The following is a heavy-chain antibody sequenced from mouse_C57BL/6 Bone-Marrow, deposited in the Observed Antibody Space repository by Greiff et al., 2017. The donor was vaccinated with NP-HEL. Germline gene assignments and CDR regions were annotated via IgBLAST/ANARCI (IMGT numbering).Heavy chain of an antibody. CDR2: IDPSDSET. V-gene: IGHV1-52*01. CDR3: ARLRWLPWYFDV. J-gene: IGHJ1*03. Sequence: VQLQQPGAELVRPGSSVKLSCKASGYTFTSYWMHWVKQRPIQGLEWIGNIDPSDSETHYNQKFKDKATLTVDKSSSTAYMQLSSLTSEDSAVYYCARLRWLPWYFDVWGTGTTVTVSS. CDR1: GYTFTSYW. D-gene: IGHD2-3*01.